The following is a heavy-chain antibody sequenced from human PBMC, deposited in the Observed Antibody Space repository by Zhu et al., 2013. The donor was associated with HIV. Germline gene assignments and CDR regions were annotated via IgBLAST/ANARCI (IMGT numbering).Heavy chain of an antibody. CDR2: IIPIFGTA. CDR3: ARDRNRGEQWLEGAMGY. V-gene: IGHV1-69*01. J-gene: IGHJ4*02. Sequence: QVQLVQSGAEVKKPGSSVKVSCKASGGTFSSYAISWVRQAPGQGLEWMGGIIPIFGTANYAQKFQGRVTITADESTSTAYMELSSLRSEDTAVYYCARDRNRGEQWLEGAMGYWGQGTLVTVSS. D-gene: IGHD6-19*01. CDR1: GGTFSSYA.